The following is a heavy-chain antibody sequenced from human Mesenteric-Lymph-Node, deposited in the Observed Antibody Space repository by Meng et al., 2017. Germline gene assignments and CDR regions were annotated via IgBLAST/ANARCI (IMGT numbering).Heavy chain of an antibody. D-gene: IGHD2-2*01. CDR1: GFTFSSYS. V-gene: IGHV3-21*01. Sequence: GGSLRLSCAASGFTFSSYSMNWVRQAPGKGLEWVSSISSSSSYIYYADSVTGRFTISRDNARNSLYLQMNSLRAEDTAMYYCARDRGVPAAMLDYWGQGTLVTVSS. CDR2: ISSSSSYI. CDR3: ARDRGVPAAMLDY. J-gene: IGHJ4*02.